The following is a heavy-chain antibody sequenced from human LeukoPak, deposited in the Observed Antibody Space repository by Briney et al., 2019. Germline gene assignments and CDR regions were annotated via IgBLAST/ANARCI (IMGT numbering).Heavy chain of an antibody. J-gene: IGHJ6*03. Sequence: SETLSLTCTVSGGSISSGSYYWSWIRQPAGKGLEWIGRIYTSGSTNYNPSLKSRVTISVDTSKNQFSLKLSSVTPADTAVYYCARGGEEYQLLLGYYYYYMDVWGKGTTVTVSS. CDR3: ARGGEEYQLLLGYYYYYMDV. V-gene: IGHV4-61*02. CDR1: GGSISSGSYY. CDR2: IYTSGST. D-gene: IGHD2-2*01.